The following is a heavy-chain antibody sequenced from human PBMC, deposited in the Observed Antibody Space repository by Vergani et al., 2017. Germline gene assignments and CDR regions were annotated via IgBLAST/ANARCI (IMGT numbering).Heavy chain of an antibody. V-gene: IGHV3-72*01. CDR3: VRVKGSNWNDNRYGI. D-gene: IGHD1-1*01. CDR1: GFIFSDHY. Sequence: EVQVVESGGGLVQPEGSLRLSCAASGFIFSDHYMDWVRQAPGKGLEWVGRIRNKANDYTTQYTPSVKVRVTISRDDSKSYLYLQMNSLQTEDTALYYCVRVKGSNWNDNRYGIWGQGTLVTVSS. CDR2: IRNKANDYTT. J-gene: IGHJ3*02.